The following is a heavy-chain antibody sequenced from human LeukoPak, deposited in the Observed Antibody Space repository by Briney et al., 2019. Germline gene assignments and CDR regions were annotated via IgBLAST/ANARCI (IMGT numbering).Heavy chain of an antibody. Sequence: PSETLSLTCAVDGGSFGDYYWSWIRQPPGRGLEWIGEFNLGGGTNYNPSLRSRLTISVDAAKSQASLKLSSVTPVDTALYHCARIYNDTSGNHNQAFDMWGEGTMVTVSS. J-gene: IGHJ3*02. CDR1: GGSFGDYY. V-gene: IGHV4-34*01. CDR3: ARIYNDTSGNHNQAFDM. D-gene: IGHD3-22*01. CDR2: FNLGGGT.